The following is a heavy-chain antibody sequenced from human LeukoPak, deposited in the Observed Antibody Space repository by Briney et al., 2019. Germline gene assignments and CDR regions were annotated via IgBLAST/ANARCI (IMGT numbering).Heavy chain of an antibody. J-gene: IGHJ4*02. CDR2: SYYSGST. CDR1: GGSISSYY. CDR3: ALSWIAAAGAFDY. V-gene: IGHV4-59*01. Sequence: SETLSLTCTVSGGSISSYYWSWIRQPPGKGLEWIGYSYYSGSTNYNPSLKSRVTISVDTSKNPFSLTLSCVTAATTAVYYCALSWIAAAGAFDYWGQGTLVTVSS. D-gene: IGHD6-13*01.